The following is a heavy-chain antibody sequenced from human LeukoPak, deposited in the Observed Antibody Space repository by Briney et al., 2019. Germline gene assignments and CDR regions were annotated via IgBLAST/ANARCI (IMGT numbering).Heavy chain of an antibody. Sequence: GESLKISCKGSGYSFTSYWIGWVRQMPGKGLEWMGIIYPGDSDTRYSPSFQGQVTISADKSISTAYLQWSSLKASDTAMYYCARGPRVVTHYYYMDVWGKGTTVTVSS. J-gene: IGHJ6*03. CDR1: GYSFTSYW. CDR3: ARGPRVVTHYYYMDV. V-gene: IGHV5-51*01. D-gene: IGHD3-22*01. CDR2: IYPGDSDT.